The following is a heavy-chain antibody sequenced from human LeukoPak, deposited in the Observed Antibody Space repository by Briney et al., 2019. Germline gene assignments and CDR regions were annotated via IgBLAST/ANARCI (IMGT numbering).Heavy chain of an antibody. CDR2: ICPDGTVT. Sequence: PGGSLRLSCAASGFTFSTYCMHWVRQAPGKGPMWVSRICPDGTVTNYADSVKARFIISRDNARNTVYLQMNSLRVEDTAVYYCARVGARQILEYWGQGTLVTVSS. CDR3: ARVGARQILEY. J-gene: IGHJ4*02. CDR1: GFTFSTYC. D-gene: IGHD4-17*01. V-gene: IGHV3-74*01.